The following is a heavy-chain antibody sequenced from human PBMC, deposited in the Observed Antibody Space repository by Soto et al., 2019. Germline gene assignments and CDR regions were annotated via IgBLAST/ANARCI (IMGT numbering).Heavy chain of an antibody. D-gene: IGHD4-17*01. CDR3: ARGLVAYGDYAYYYGMDV. CDR2: IIPILGIA. J-gene: IGHJ6*02. Sequence: QVQLVQSGAEVKKPGSSVKVPCKASGGTFSSYTISWVRQAPGQGLEWMGRIIPILGIANYAQKFQGRVTITADKSTSTAYMELSSLRSEDTAVYYCARGLVAYGDYAYYYGMDVWGQGTTVTVSS. V-gene: IGHV1-69*02. CDR1: GGTFSSYT.